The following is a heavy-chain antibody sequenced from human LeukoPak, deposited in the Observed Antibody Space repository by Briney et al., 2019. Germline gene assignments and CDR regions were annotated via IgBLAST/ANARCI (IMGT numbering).Heavy chain of an antibody. CDR1: GGSFSAYY. CDR2: INHSGSA. D-gene: IGHD3-22*01. Sequence: SETLSLTCAVYGGSFSAYYWSWIRQSPGKGLEWIGEINHSGSANYNPSLKSRVTISDDTSKNQFSLRLRSVTAADTALYYCATYYDSSGYYYFDYWGQGSLVTVPS. V-gene: IGHV4-34*01. J-gene: IGHJ4*02. CDR3: ATYYDSSGYYYFDY.